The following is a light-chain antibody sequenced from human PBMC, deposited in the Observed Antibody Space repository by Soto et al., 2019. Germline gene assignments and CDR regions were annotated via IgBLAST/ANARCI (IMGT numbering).Light chain of an antibody. CDR2: YDD. J-gene: IGLJ2*01. CDR1: SSNIGNNA. CDR3: AAWDDGLNGHVV. V-gene: IGLV1-36*01. Sequence: QSVLTQPPSVSEAPRQRVTISCSGSSSNIGNNAVNWYQQLPGKAPKLLIYYDDLLPSGVSDRFSGSKSGTSASLAISGLQSEDEADYYCAAWDDGLNGHVVFGGGTKLTVL.